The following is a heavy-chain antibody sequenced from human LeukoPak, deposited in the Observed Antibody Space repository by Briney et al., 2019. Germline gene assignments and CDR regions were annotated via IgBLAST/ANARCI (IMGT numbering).Heavy chain of an antibody. D-gene: IGHD5-18*01. Sequence: GASVKVSCKASAYTFTSYYMHWVRQAPGQGLEWMGIINPSGGSTSYVQKFQGRVTMTRDTSTSTVYMELSSLRSEDTAVYYCASGYSYGPHSDYYYYYYRDVCGKGTTVTVSS. CDR1: AYTFTSYY. J-gene: IGHJ6*03. CDR3: ASGYSYGPHSDYYYYYYRDV. CDR2: INPSGGST. V-gene: IGHV1-46*01.